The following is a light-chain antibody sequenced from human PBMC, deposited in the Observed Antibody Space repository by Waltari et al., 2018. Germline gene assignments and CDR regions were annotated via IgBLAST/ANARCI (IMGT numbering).Light chain of an antibody. CDR2: KAS. CDR1: QSISSW. CDR3: QQYNSYPYT. V-gene: IGKV1-5*03. J-gene: IGKJ2*01. Sequence: DIQMTQSPSTLSASVGARVTITCRASQSISSWLAWYQQKPGKAPKLLIYKASSLESGVPSRFSGSGSWTEFTLTISSLQPDDFATYYCQQYNSYPYTFGQGTKLEIK.